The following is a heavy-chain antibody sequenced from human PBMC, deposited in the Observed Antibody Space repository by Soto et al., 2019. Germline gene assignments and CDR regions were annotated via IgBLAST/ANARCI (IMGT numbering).Heavy chain of an antibody. J-gene: IGHJ6*02. D-gene: IGHD6-13*01. CDR3: ARDQPIAAAVLYYYGMDV. CDR2: IYTSGST. Sequence: SETLSLTCTVSGGSISSYYWSWIRQPAGKGLEWIGRIYTSGSTNYNPSLKSRVTMSVDTSKNQFSLKLSSVTAADTAVYYCARDQPIAAAVLYYYGMDVWGQGTTVTVS. CDR1: GGSISSYY. V-gene: IGHV4-4*07.